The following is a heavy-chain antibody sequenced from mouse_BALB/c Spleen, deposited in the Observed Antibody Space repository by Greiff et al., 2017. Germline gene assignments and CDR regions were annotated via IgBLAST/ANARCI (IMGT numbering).Heavy chain of an antibody. CDR1: GYTFTDYY. Sequence: EVQLQQSGPELVKPGASVKMSCKASGYTFTDYYMKWVKQSHGKSLEWIGDINPNNGDTFYNQKFKGKATLTVDKSSSTAYMQLNSLTSEDSAVYYCARREEHDGRIEYYFDYWGQGTTLTVSS. CDR3: ARREEHDGRIEYYFDY. V-gene: IGHV1-26*01. J-gene: IGHJ2*01. D-gene: IGHD2-12*01. CDR2: INPNNGDT.